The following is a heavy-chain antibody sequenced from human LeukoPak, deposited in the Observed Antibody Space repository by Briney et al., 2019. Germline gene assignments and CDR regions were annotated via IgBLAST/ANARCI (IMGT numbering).Heavy chain of an antibody. CDR2: IIPIFGTA. D-gene: IGHD3-22*01. Sequence: ASVKVSCKASGGTFSSYAISWVRQAPGQGLEWMGRIIPIFGTANYAQKFQGRVTITTDESTSTAYMELRSLRSEDTAVYYCARAITYYYDSSGYYYNLSDYWGQGTLVTVSS. CDR1: GGTFSSYA. CDR3: ARAITYYYDSSGYYYNLSDY. V-gene: IGHV1-69*05. J-gene: IGHJ4*02.